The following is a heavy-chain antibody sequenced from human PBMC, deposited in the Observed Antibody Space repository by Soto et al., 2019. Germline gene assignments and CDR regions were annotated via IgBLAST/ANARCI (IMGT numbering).Heavy chain of an antibody. Sequence: VAVISYDGINKYYADSVKGRFTISRDNSKNTVYLQMNSLRVEETAVYYCARSYYYYYGMDVWGQGTTATVSS. V-gene: IGHV3-30*03. CDR2: ISYDGINK. CDR3: ARSYYYYYGMDV. J-gene: IGHJ6*02.